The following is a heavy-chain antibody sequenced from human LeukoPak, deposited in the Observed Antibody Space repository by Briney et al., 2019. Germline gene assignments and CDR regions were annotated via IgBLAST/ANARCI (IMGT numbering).Heavy chain of an antibody. J-gene: IGHJ4*02. D-gene: IGHD3-10*01. CDR2: ISGRGGST. V-gene: IGHV3-23*01. CDR1: VFTFCSYA. CDR3: SGYYYGSGSYYHKGYY. Sequence: GRTLRLSCAVSVFTFCSYAMGWVRGTPATGRVGVSGISGRGGSTYYAESVRGRFTISRNNPKTTLHRHLMSLMAGVPPESSCSGYYYGSGSYYHKGYYWGRGPLITVSS.